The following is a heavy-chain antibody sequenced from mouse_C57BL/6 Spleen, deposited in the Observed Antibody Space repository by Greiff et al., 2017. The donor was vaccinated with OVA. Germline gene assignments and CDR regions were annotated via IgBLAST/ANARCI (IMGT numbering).Heavy chain of an antibody. D-gene: IGHD4-1*01. CDR3: ARELGRRYFDY. CDR2: IDPSDSYT. CDR1: GYTFTSYW. V-gene: IGHV1-59*01. Sequence: QVQLQQPGAELVRPGTSVKLSCKASGYTFTSYWMHWVKQRPGQGLEWIGVIDPSDSYTNYNQKFKGKATLTVDTSSSTAYMQLSSLTSEDSAVDYFARELGRRYFDYWGQGTTLTVS. J-gene: IGHJ2*01.